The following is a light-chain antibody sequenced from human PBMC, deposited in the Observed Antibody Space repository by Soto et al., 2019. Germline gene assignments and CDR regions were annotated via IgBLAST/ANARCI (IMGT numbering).Light chain of an antibody. CDR1: QSVLYSYKNKNY. Sequence: DIVMTQSPDSLAVSLGERATINCKSSQSVLYSYKNKNYLAWYQQKPGKAPKLLIYAAASLQSWVPSRCTGSGSGTYFTLTISRLQPEDFATYCCQQSYTPPWTFGQGTKVEIK. J-gene: IGKJ1*01. CDR3: QQSYTPPWT. CDR2: AAA. V-gene: IGKV4-1*01.